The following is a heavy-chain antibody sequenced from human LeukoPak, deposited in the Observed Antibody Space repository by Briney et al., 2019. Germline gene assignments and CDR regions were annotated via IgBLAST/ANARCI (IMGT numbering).Heavy chain of an antibody. V-gene: IGHV6-1*01. D-gene: IGHD3-9*01. CDR2: TYYRSKWYN. J-gene: IGHJ4*02. CDR3: ARDPEYNILTGYYDS. CDR1: GDSVSSNSAA. Sequence: SQTLSLTCAISGDSVSSNSAAWNWIRQSPSRGLEWVGRTYYRSKWYNDYAVSVKSRITINPDTSKNQFSLQLNSMTPEDTAVYYCARDPEYNILTGYYDSWGQGTLVTVSS.